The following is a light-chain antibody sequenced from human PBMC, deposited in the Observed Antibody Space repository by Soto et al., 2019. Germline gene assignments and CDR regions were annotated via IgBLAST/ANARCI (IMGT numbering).Light chain of an antibody. CDR2: EVT. Sequence: QSVLTQPASVSGSPGQSITISCTGASSDIGGYNFVSWYQQHPGKAPKLMIYEVTNRPSGVSNRFSGSKSGYTASLTISGLQAEDEADYYCSSYTSTTTVVFGGGTKLTVL. CDR1: SSDIGGYNF. CDR3: SSYTSTTTVV. J-gene: IGLJ2*01. V-gene: IGLV2-14*01.